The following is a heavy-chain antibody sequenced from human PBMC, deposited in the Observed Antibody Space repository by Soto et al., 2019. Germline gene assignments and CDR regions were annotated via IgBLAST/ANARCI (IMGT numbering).Heavy chain of an antibody. CDR1: GGSISSYY. D-gene: IGHD6-13*01. V-gene: IGHV4-59*12. Sequence: LSLTCTVSGGSISSYYWSWIRQPPGKGPEWIGEINHRGSANYNPSLKSRVTISVDISKSQFSLRLTSVTAADTAVYYCARYNAASGTYYFDFWGQGALVTVSS. CDR2: INHRGSA. J-gene: IGHJ4*02. CDR3: ARYNAASGTYYFDF.